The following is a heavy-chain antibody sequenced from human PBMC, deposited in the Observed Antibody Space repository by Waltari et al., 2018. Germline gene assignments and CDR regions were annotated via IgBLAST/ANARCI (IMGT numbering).Heavy chain of an antibody. J-gene: IGHJ4*02. CDR2: IDPDGNER. V-gene: IGHV3-7*03. Sequence: EVQVVESGGGSVQPGGSLRLSCTASGPGFPFHYHWMSWGRLAPGKGLEWVANIDPDGNERHYVDSVRGRFTISRDNAKNSVYLQMNSLKGEDTAIYYCAKLWNGPDNWGQGTLVTVSA. D-gene: IGHD1-1*01. CDR1: GPGFPFHYHW. CDR3: AKLWNGPDN.